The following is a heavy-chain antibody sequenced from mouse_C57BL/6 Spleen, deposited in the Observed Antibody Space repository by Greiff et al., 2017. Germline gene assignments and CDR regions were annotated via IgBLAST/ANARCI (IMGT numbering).Heavy chain of an antibody. J-gene: IGHJ3*01. Sequence: VQLQQSGPELVKPGASVKISCKASGYAFSSSWMNWVKQRPGKGLEWIGRIYPGDGDTNYNGKFKGKATLTADKSSSTAYMQLSSLTSEDSAVYFCARGAYYSNPFAYWGQGTLVTVSA. D-gene: IGHD2-5*01. CDR1: GYAFSSSW. CDR2: IYPGDGDT. V-gene: IGHV1-82*01. CDR3: ARGAYYSNPFAY.